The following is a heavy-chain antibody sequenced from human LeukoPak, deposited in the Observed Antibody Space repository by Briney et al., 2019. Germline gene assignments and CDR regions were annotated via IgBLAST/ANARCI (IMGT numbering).Heavy chain of an antibody. CDR3: ARWKGGFSSGYNH. V-gene: IGHV1-69*05. J-gene: IGHJ5*02. CDR1: GGTLSTYA. CDR2: IIPVFGTP. Sequence: SVKVSCKASGGTLSTYAVSWVRQAPGQGLEWMGTIIPVFGTPAYAQKFQGRVTISTDESTSTAYMELSSLRSEDTAVYYCARWKGGFSSGYNHWGQGTLVTVSS. D-gene: IGHD5-18*01.